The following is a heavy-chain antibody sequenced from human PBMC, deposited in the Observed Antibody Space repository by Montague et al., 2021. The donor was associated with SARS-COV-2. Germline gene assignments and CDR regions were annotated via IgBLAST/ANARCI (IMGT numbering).Heavy chain of an antibody. CDR3: TTVAGILAGFSSLFDL. CDR1: GFTFSDAG. Sequence: SLRLSCAASGFTFSDAGMSWVRQPPGKGLEWVGRIRSKNDGGTRDYGAPGKVKFTISRDDSKSTLYLQMNNLKAEDTAIYYCTTVAGILAGFSSLFDLWGRGALVTVSS. J-gene: IGHJ2*01. CDR2: IRSKNDGGTR. V-gene: IGHV3-15*05. D-gene: IGHD3-9*01.